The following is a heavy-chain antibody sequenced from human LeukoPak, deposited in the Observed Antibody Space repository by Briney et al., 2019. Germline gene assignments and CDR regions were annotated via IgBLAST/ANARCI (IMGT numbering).Heavy chain of an antibody. CDR1: GFTFSSYA. CDR3: ARESEYATATVDY. V-gene: IGHV3-64*01. J-gene: IGHJ4*02. D-gene: IGHD4-17*01. Sequence: PGGSLRLSCAASGFTFSSYAMHWVRQAPGKGLEYVSAISSNGGSTYYANSVKGRFTISRDNSKNTLYLQMGSLRAEDMAVYHCARESEYATATVDYWGQGTLVTVSS. CDR2: ISSNGGST.